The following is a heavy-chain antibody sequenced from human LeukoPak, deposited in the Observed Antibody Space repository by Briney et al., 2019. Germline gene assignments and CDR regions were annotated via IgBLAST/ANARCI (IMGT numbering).Heavy chain of an antibody. V-gene: IGHV3-30*18. CDR2: ISYDGSNK. D-gene: IGHD6-13*01. CDR1: GFTFSSYG. J-gene: IGHJ4*02. Sequence: PGGSLRLSCAASGFTFSSYGMHWVRQAPGKGLEWVAVISYDGSNKYYADSVKGRFTISRDNSKNTLYLQMNSLRAEDTAVYYCAKDIAAAGVWGQGTLVTVSS. CDR3: AKDIAAAGV.